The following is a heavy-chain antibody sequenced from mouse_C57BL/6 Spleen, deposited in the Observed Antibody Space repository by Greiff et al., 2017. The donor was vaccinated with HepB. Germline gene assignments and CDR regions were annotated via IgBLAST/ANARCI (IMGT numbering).Heavy chain of an antibody. V-gene: IGHV1-61*01. CDR1: GYTFTSYW. CDR2: IYPSDSET. Sequence: VQLQQPGAELVRPGSSVKLSCKASGYTFTSYWMDWVKQRPGQGLEWIGNIYPSDSETHYNQKFKDKATLTVDKSSSTAYMQLSSLTSEDSAVYYCARDIYYAMDYWGQGTSVTVSS. J-gene: IGHJ4*01. CDR3: ARDIYYAMDY.